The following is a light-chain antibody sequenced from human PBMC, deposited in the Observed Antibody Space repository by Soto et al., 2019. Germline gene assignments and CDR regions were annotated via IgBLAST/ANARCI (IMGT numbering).Light chain of an antibody. CDR2: AAS. J-gene: IGKJ4*01. CDR1: QGLSSY. CDR3: QQVNNYPLT. V-gene: IGKV1-9*01. Sequence: IQLTQSPASLSSSVRERFTIPFRASQGLSSYLAWYQQKPGKAPKLLIYAASTLQSGVPSRFSGSGSETDFTLTISSLQPEDFATYYCQQVNNYPLTFGGGTKVDI.